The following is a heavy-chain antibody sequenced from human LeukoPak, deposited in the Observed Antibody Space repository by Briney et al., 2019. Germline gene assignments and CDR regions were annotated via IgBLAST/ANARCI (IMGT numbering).Heavy chain of an antibody. D-gene: IGHD4-17*01. CDR2: IYYSGST. CDR3: ARDSREDWTTVTYYFDY. V-gene: IGHV4-59*01. Sequence: SETLSLTCTVSGGSISSYYWSWIRQPPGKGLEWIGYIYYSGSTNYNPSLKSRVTISVDTSKNQFSLKLSSVTAADTAVYYCARDSREDWTTVTYYFDYWGQGTLVTVSS. CDR1: GGSISSYY. J-gene: IGHJ4*02.